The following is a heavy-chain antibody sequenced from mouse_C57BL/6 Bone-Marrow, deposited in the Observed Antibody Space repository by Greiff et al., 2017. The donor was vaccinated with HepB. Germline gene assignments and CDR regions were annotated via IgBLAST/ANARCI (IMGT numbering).Heavy chain of an antibody. CDR3: ARRASLAMDY. V-gene: IGHV1-4*01. D-gene: IGHD3-1*01. Sequence: QVQLQQSGAELARPGASVKMSCKASGYTFTSYTMHWVKQRPGQGLEWIGYIYPSSGYTKYNQKFKDKATLTADKSSSTAYMQLSSLTSEDSAVYYCARRASLAMDYWGQGTSVTVSS. J-gene: IGHJ4*01. CDR2: IYPSSGYT. CDR1: GYTFTSYT.